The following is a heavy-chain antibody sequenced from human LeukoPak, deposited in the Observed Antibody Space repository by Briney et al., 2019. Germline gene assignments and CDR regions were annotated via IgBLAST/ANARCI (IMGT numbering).Heavy chain of an antibody. CDR3: ARQYSYYDFWSGYRPNWFDP. D-gene: IGHD3-3*01. J-gene: IGHJ5*02. V-gene: IGHV4-39*01. CDR2: IYYSGST. CDR1: GGSISSSSYY. Sequence: PSETLSLTCTVSGGSISSSSYYWGWIRQPPGKGLEWIGSIYYSGSTYYNPSLKSRVTISVDTSKNQFSPKLSSVTAADTAVYYCARQYSYYDFWSGYRPNWFDPWGQGTLVTVSS.